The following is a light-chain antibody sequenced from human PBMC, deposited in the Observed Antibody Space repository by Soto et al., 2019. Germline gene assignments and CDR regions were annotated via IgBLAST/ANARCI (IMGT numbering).Light chain of an antibody. J-gene: IGLJ2*01. Sequence: QSALTQPASVSGSLGQSITISCTGTGSDVGYYDYVSWYQQHPGKAPKLMIYDVNNRPSGVSNRFSGSKSGNTASLTISGLQAEDEADYYCSSYTTSSTVIFGGGTKLTVL. V-gene: IGLV2-14*01. CDR3: SSYTTSSTVI. CDR1: GSDVGYYDY. CDR2: DVN.